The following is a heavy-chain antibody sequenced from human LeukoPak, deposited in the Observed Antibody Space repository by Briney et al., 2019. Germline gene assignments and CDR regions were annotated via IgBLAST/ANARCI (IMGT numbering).Heavy chain of an antibody. D-gene: IGHD3-22*01. J-gene: IGHJ4*02. CDR1: GFTFSGYG. CDR3: AKGANYYDSSGYYYMVADY. V-gene: IGHV3-23*01. Sequence: GGSLRLSCAASGFTFSGYGMHWVRQAPGKGLEWVSAISGSGGSTYYADSVKGRFTISRDNSKNTLYLQMNSLRAEDTAVYYCAKGANYYDSSGYYYMVADYWGQGTLVTVSS. CDR2: ISGSGGST.